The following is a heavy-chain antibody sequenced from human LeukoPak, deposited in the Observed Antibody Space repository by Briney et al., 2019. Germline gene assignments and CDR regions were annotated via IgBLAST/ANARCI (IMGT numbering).Heavy chain of an antibody. V-gene: IGHV3-66*01. CDR2: IYSGGST. D-gene: IGHD3-22*01. CDR1: GFTVSSNY. J-gene: IGHJ6*02. CDR3: ARDRTYYDSSGYSYGMDV. Sequence: PGGSLRLSCAASGFTVSSNYMSWVRQAPGKGLEWVSVIYSGGSTYYADSVKGRFIISGDNSKNTLYLQMNSLRAEDTAVYYCARDRTYYDSSGYSYGMDVWGQGTTVTVSS.